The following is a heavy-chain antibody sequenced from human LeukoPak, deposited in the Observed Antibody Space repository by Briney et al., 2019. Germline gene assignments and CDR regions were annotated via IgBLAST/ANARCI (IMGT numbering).Heavy chain of an antibody. CDR2: ISSSSSTI. J-gene: IGHJ4*02. V-gene: IGHV3-48*01. CDR3: AKDTPTTGYHLDS. Sequence: GGSLRLSCAASGFTFSSYSMNWVRQAPGKGLEWVSYISSSSSTIYYADSVKGRFTISRDNAKNSLYLQINSLRVEDTAVYYCAKDTPTTGYHLDSWGQGTLSPSPQ. CDR1: GFTFSSYS. D-gene: IGHD1-1*01.